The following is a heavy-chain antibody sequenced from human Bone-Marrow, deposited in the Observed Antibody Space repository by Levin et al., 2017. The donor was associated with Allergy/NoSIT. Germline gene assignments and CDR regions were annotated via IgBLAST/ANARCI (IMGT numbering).Heavy chain of an antibody. Sequence: GESLKISCAASGFTVYNNYMNWVRQAPGKGLEWVSLIYSGGGTNYADSVQGRFTISRDKSTNTLSLPMNSLRVEETAVYYCASNGDKGDWGQGTLVTVSS. J-gene: IGHJ4*02. D-gene: IGHD3-10*01. CDR2: IYSGGGT. V-gene: IGHV3-53*01. CDR1: GFTVYNNY. CDR3: ASNGDKGD.